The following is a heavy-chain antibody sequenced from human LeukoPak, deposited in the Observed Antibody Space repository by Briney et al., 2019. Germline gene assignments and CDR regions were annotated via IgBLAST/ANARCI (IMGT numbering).Heavy chain of an antibody. D-gene: IGHD3/OR15-3a*01. V-gene: IGHV4-38-2*02. CDR3: AREAGSGLFILP. CDR1: GYSISSGYY. CDR2: IYHSGST. Sequence: SETLSLTCTVSGYSISSGYYWGWIRQPPGKGLEWIGSIYHSGSTYYNPSLKSRVTISVDTSKNQFSLKLSSVTAADTAVYYCAREAGSGLFILPGGQGTLVTVSS. J-gene: IGHJ4*02.